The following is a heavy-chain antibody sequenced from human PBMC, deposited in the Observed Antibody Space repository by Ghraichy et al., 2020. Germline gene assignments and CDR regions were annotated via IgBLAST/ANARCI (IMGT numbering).Heavy chain of an antibody. D-gene: IGHD3-16*01. CDR1: GGTFSTYG. Sequence: SVKVPCKTSGGTFSTYGFSWVRQAPGQGLEWVGGIIPIFATSHYAQKFQGRVTITANSSSTTVYMELSSLRSEDTSVYFCARNRNSFGGVNIYDYWGQGTLVTVSS. CDR2: IIPIFATS. CDR3: ARNRNSFGGVNIYDY. J-gene: IGHJ4*02. V-gene: IGHV1-69*06.